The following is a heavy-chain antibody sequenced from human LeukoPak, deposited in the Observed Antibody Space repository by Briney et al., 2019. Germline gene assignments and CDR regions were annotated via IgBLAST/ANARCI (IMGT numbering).Heavy chain of an antibody. CDR3: TRHQGCSSGSCYSEAGRYYYYMDV. D-gene: IGHD2-15*01. V-gene: IGHV3-73*01. Sequence: GGSLRLSCAASGFTFSGSAMHWVRQAPGKGLEWVGRIRSKANSYATAYAASVKGRFTISRDDSKNTAYLQMNSLKTEDRAVYYCTRHQGCSSGSCYSEAGRYYYYMDVWGKGTTVTVSS. CDR2: IRSKANSYAT. CDR1: GFTFSGSA. J-gene: IGHJ6*03.